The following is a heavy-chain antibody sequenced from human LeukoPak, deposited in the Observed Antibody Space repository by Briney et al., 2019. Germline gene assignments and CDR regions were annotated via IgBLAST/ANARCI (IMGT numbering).Heavy chain of an antibody. CDR2: IYYSGST. CDR1: GGSISSYY. J-gene: IGHJ4*02. D-gene: IGHD3-10*01. V-gene: IGHV4-59*01. Sequence: PSETLSLTCTVSGGSISSYYWSWIRQPPGKGLEWIGYIYYSGSTNYNPSLKSRVTISVDTSKNQFPLKLSSVTAADTAVYYCARDSDGPSGYWGQGTLVTVSS. CDR3: ARDSDGPSGY.